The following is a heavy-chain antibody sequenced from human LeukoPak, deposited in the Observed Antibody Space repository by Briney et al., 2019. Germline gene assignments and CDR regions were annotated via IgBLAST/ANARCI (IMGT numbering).Heavy chain of an antibody. J-gene: IGHJ4*02. V-gene: IGHV4-39*01. Sequence: KPSETLSLTCVLSGASISSSDYYWAWIRQPPGEGLEWIGTVYYSGSTYYNPSLKSRLTISVDTSNNSISLKVTSLTAADTAVYYCARHGNWEPFDYWGQGSLVTVSS. CDR1: GASISSSDYY. D-gene: IGHD1-1*01. CDR3: ARHGNWEPFDY. CDR2: VYYSGST.